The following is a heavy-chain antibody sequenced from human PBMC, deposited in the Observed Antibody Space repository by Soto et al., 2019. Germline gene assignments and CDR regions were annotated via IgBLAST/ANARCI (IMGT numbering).Heavy chain of an antibody. V-gene: IGHV6-1*01. Sequence: SQTLSLTCAISGDSVSSNSAAWNWIRQSPSRGLKWLGRTYYRSKWYNDYAVSVKSRITINPDTSKNQFSLQLNSVTPEDTAVYYCARGRRLVGAIVWFDYWGQGTLVTVSS. CDR3: ARGRRLVGAIVWFDY. CDR1: GDSVSSNSAA. J-gene: IGHJ4*02. CDR2: TYYRSKWYN. D-gene: IGHD1-26*01.